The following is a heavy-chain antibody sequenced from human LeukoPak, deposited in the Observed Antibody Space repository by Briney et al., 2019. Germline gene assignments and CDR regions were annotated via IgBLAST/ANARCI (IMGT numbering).Heavy chain of an antibody. CDR2: IYHSGST. D-gene: IGHD6-13*01. J-gene: IGHJ5*02. CDR3: ARERGFLRSPIAAAGRGWFDP. CDR1: GGSISSGGYY. V-gene: IGHV4-30-2*01. Sequence: SQTLSLTCTVSGGSISSGGYYWSWIRQPPGKGLEWIGYIYHSGSTYYNPSLKSRVTISVDRSKNQFSLKLSSVTAADTAVYYCARERGFLRSPIAAAGRGWFDPWGQGTLVTVSS.